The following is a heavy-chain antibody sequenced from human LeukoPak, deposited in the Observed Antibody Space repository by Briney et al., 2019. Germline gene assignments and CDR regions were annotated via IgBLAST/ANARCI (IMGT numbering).Heavy chain of an antibody. CDR3: ARDPQGGIPFDI. CDR2: IYSGDTT. J-gene: IGHJ3*02. V-gene: IGHV3-53*01. CDR1: GFTFDDYG. Sequence: PGGSLRLSCAASGFTFDDYGMSWVRQAPGKGLEWVSVIYSGDTTYYADSVKGRFTISRDNSKNTLFLQMNSLRAEDTAVYYCARDPQGGIPFDIWGQGTMVTVSS. D-gene: IGHD1-26*01.